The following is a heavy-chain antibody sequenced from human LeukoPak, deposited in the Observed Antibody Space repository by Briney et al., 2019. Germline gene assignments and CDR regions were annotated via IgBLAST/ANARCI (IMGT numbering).Heavy chain of an antibody. CDR1: GDSLTSGSRY. CDR3: ARDRLEYYFDY. Sequence: PSQTLSLTCTVSGDSLTSGSRYWSWIRQPAGKGLEWIGRIYTSGSTNYNPSLKSRVTISVDKSKNQFSLKLSSVTAADTAVYYCARDRLEYYFDYWGQGTLVTVSS. J-gene: IGHJ4*02. D-gene: IGHD5-24*01. V-gene: IGHV4-61*02. CDR2: IYTSGST.